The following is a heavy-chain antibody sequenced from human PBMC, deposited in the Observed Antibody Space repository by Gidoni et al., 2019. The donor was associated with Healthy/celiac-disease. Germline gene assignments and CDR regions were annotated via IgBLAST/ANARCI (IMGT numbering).Heavy chain of an antibody. D-gene: IGHD3-16*02. Sequence: QVQLVESGGGVVQPGRSLGIACADSGFTCSSYAMHWVRQAPGKGLEWLAVISYDGRNKYYADSVKGRFTISRDNSKNMLYLQMNSLRAEDTAVYYCARVEGELSAHFDYWGQGTLVTVSS. CDR3: ARVEGELSAHFDY. V-gene: IGHV3-30*04. J-gene: IGHJ4*02. CDR2: ISYDGRNK. CDR1: GFTCSSYA.